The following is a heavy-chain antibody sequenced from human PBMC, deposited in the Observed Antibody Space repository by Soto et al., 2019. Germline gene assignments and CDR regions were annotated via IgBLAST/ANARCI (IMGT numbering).Heavy chain of an antibody. CDR3: AGIVQPRYYYGMDV. D-gene: IGHD3-22*01. CDR2: SIPIFGTA. J-gene: IGHJ6*02. CDR1: GGTFSSYA. V-gene: IGHV1-69*12. Sequence: QVQLVQSGAEVKKPGSSVKVSCKASGGTFSSYAISWVRQAPGQGLEWTGGSIPIFGTANYAQKFQGRVTIXAXEXXSTDYMEPSSLRSEDTAVYYCAGIVQPRYYYGMDVWGQGTTVTVSS.